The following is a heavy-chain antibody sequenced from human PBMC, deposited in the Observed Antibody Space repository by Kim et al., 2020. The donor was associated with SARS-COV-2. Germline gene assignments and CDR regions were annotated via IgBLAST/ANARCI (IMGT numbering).Heavy chain of an antibody. CDR1: GFTFSSYA. Sequence: GGSLRLSCAASGFTFSSYAMNWVRQAPGKGLEWVAAIWYDGSNTYYADSVKGRFTISRDNSKNTLYLQMNSLRTEDTAVYYCANGGSSSRCAHLYWS. D-gene: IGHD2-2*01. CDR3: ANGGSSSRCAHLY. V-gene: IGHV3-33*08. CDR2: IWYDGSNT. J-gene: IGHJ4*01.